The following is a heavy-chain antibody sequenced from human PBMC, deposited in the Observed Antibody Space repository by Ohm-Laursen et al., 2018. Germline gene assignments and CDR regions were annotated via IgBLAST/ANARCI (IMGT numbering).Heavy chain of an antibody. J-gene: IGHJ4*02. CDR3: ARGRRSAGARSLDY. V-gene: IGHV4-59*12. Sequence: SETLSLTCTVSGGSISNYYCTWIRQPPGKGLEWIGYIYNSGTTNYNPSLKSRVSMSVDTSKNQFSLNLSSVTAADTAVYYCARGRRSAGARSLDYWSQGTLVTVSS. CDR2: IYNSGTT. D-gene: IGHD6-13*01. CDR1: GGSISNYY.